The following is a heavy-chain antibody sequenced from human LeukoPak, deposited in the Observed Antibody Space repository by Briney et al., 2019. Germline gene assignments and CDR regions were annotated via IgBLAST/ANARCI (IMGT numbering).Heavy chain of an antibody. CDR1: GYTFTSYA. V-gene: IGHV1-3*01. Sequence: GASVKVSCKASGYTFTSYAMHWVRQAPGQRLEWMGWINAGNGNTKYSQKFQGRVTITRDTSASTAYMELSSLRSEDTAVYYCARYGDYVRPYFDYWGQGTLVTVSS. D-gene: IGHD4-17*01. CDR3: ARYGDYVRPYFDY. CDR2: INAGNGNT. J-gene: IGHJ4*02.